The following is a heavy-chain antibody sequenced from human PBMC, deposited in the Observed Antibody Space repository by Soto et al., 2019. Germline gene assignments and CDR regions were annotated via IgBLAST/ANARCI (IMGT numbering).Heavy chain of an antibody. CDR2: IYHSGSA. V-gene: IGHV4-4*02. J-gene: IGHJ6*02. CDR1: GGSISSSNW. Sequence: PSETLSLTCAVSGGSISSSNWWSWVRQPPGKGVEWIGEIYHSGSANYNPSLKSRVTISVDKSKNQFSLKLSSVTAADTAVYYCARDPIIAAAGPYYYYYGMDVWGQWTTVTVS. CDR3: ARDPIIAAAGPYYYYYGMDV. D-gene: IGHD6-13*01.